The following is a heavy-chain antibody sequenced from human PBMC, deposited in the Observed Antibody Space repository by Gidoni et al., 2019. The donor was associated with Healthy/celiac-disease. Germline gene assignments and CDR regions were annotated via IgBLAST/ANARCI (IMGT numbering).Heavy chain of an antibody. J-gene: IGHJ4*02. CDR2: IKSKTDGGTT. D-gene: IGHD2-2*01. Sequence: GKGLEWVGRIKSKTDGGTTDYAAPVKGRFTISRDDSKNTLYLQMNSLKTEDTAVYYCTTVWGCSSTSCYVRLNYFDYWGQGTLVTVSS. CDR3: TTVWGCSSTSCYVRLNYFDY. V-gene: IGHV3-15*01.